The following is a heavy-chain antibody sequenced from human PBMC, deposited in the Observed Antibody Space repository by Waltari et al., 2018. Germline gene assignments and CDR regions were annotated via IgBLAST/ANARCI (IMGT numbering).Heavy chain of an antibody. CDR2: IYRGGET. D-gene: IGHD6-19*01. CDR1: GVIVSNNY. Sequence: EVQLVESGGGLVHPGDSVRLSCAASGVIVSNNYMSWVRQPPGKGLEWLSVIYRGGETYYADSVKGRFTISRDNSKNTLDLQMNNVIAEDTAVYYCAKNGYSSGWLDPYFDYWGQGTLVTVSS. CDR3: AKNGYSSGWLDPYFDY. J-gene: IGHJ4*02. V-gene: IGHV3-53*01.